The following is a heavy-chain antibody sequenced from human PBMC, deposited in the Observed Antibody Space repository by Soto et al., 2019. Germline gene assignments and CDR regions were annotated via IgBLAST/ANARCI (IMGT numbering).Heavy chain of an antibody. J-gene: IGHJ4*02. D-gene: IGHD3-10*01. CDR2: IYYSGST. Sequence: SETLSLTCTVSGGSISSYYWSWIRQPPGKGLEWIGYIYYSGSTNYNPSLKSRVTISVDTSKNQFSLKLSSVTAADTAVYYCARVLRFGELFTFDYWGQGTLVTVSS. CDR1: GGSISSYY. CDR3: ARVLRFGELFTFDY. V-gene: IGHV4-59*01.